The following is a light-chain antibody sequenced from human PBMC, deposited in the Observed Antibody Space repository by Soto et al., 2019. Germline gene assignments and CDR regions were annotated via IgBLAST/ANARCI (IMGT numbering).Light chain of an antibody. CDR2: DVS. V-gene: IGLV2-11*01. J-gene: IGLJ1*01. Sequence: QSALTQPRSVSGSPGQSVTISCTGTSSDVGAYNHVSWYQQHPGKAPTLMIYDVSKRPSGVPDRFSGSKSGTTASLTISGLQAEDEADYYCCSRAGSSVVFGTGTKLTVL. CDR1: SSDVGAYNH. CDR3: CSRAGSSVV.